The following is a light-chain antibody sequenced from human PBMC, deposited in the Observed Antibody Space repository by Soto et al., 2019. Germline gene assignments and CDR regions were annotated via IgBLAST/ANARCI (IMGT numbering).Light chain of an antibody. CDR3: QQSYSAPRT. Sequence: DIQMTQSPSSLSASVGDRVTITCRASQRISSYLNWYQQKPGKAPKNLIYAVSNLQSGVPSRFSGSGSGTDFTLTISSLQPEDFATYYCQQSYSAPRTFGQGTKVEIK. CDR2: AVS. CDR1: QRISSY. V-gene: IGKV1-39*01. J-gene: IGKJ1*01.